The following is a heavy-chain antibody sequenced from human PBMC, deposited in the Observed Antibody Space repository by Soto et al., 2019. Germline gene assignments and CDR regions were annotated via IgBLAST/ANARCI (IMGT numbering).Heavy chain of an antibody. D-gene: IGHD2-15*01. CDR3: AKGLVIVVVVAYYFDY. V-gene: IGHV3-23*01. J-gene: IGHJ4*02. CDR1: GFTFSSYA. CDR2: ISGSGGST. Sequence: GGSLRLSCAASGFTFSSYAMSWVRQAPGKGLEWVSAISGSGGSTYYADSVKGRFTISRDNSKNTLYLQMNSLRAEDTAVYYCAKGLVIVVVVAYYFDYWGQGTLVTVSS.